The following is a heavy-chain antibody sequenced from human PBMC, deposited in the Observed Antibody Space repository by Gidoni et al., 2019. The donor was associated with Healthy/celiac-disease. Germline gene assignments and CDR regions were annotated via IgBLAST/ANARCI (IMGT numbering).Heavy chain of an antibody. CDR2: ISSSSSYI. CDR3: ERGADFWSDYVDACDI. CDR1: GLPFSSHS. J-gene: IGHJ3*02. Sequence: EVQLVASGGGLVKPGGFLRHSCAASGLPFSSHSMNAVRQAPGEGLEWVSYISSSSSYIYYADEVKGRCTIYRDNAKNSLYLKKNSLRAEDTAVYYGERGADFWSDYVDACDIWGQGTMVTVSS. D-gene: IGHD3-3*01. V-gene: IGHV3-21*01.